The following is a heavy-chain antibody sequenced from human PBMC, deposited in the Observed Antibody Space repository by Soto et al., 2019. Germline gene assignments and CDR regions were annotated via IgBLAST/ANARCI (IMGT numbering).Heavy chain of an antibody. D-gene: IGHD6-19*01. CDR2: IYYSGST. CDR1: GGSISSYY. J-gene: IGHJ4*02. V-gene: IGHV4-59*01. CDR3: ARAELAGTIRCYLDY. Sequence: SETLSLTCTVSGGSISSYYWSWIRQPPGKGLEWIGYIYYSGSTNYNPSLKSRVTISVDTSKNQFSLKLSSVTAADTAVYYCARAELAGTIRCYLDYWGQGTLVTVSS.